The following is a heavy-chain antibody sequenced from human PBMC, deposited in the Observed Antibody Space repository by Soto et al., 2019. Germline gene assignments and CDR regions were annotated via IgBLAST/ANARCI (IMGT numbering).Heavy chain of an antibody. CDR3: AKDLGPTTVTRGSWFDP. J-gene: IGHJ5*02. CDR2: ISGSGGST. Sequence: GGSLRLSCAASGFTFSSYAMSWVRQAPGKGLEWVSAISGSGGSTYYADSVKGRFTISRDNSKNTLYLQMNSLRAEDTAVYYCAKDLGPTTVTRGSWFDPWGQGTLVTVSS. CDR1: GFTFSSYA. D-gene: IGHD4-17*01. V-gene: IGHV3-23*01.